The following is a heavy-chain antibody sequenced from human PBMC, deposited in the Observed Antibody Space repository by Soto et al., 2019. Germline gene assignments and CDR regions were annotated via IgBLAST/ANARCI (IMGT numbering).Heavy chain of an antibody. CDR1: AFTFSSYA. V-gene: IGHV3-23*01. D-gene: IGHD2-21*02. Sequence: EVQLLESGGGLAQPGGSLRLSCAASAFTFSSYAMSWVRQAPGKGLEWVSAVSGSGDSTYYADSVKGRFTISRDNSKNTLYLQMNSLRAEDTAVYHCATGRASDCPGCTQDYWGQGTLVTVSS. CDR2: VSGSGDST. CDR3: ATGRASDCPGCTQDY. J-gene: IGHJ4*02.